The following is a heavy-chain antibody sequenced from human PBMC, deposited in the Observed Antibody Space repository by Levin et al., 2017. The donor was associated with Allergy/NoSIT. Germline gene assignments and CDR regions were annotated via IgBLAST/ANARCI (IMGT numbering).Heavy chain of an antibody. CDR3: AREKGGTRGWYTVDY. Sequence: RASVKVSCAASGFTFSDYAITWVRQAPGKGLAWVSAITASGHKTYYSNSAEGRFSVSRDNAGKTVYLQMNSLTGDDTAVYYCAREKGGTRGWYTVDYWGQGALVIVSP. J-gene: IGHJ4*02. D-gene: IGHD6-19*01. CDR2: ITASGHKT. V-gene: IGHV3-23*01. CDR1: GFTFSDYA.